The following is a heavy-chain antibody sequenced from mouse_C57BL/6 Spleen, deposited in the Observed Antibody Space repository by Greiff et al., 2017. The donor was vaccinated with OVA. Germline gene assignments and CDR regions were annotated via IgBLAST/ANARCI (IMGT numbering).Heavy chain of an antibody. D-gene: IGHD1-1*01. J-gene: IGHJ2*01. V-gene: IGHV1-19*01. CDR2: INPYNGGT. Sequence: EVQLQQSGPVLVKPGASVKMSCKASGYTFTDYYMNWVKQSHGKSLEWIGVINPYNGGTSYNQKFKGKATLTVDKSSSTAYMELNSLTSEDSAVYYCAKGSSYFDYGGQGTTLTVSS. CDR1: GYTFTDYY. CDR3: AKGSSYFDY.